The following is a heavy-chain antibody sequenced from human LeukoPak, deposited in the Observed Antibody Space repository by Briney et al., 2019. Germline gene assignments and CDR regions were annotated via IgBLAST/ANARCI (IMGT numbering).Heavy chain of an antibody. J-gene: IGHJ6*03. D-gene: IGHD5-18*01. V-gene: IGHV1-69*05. CDR2: IIPIFGTA. Sequence: SVKVSCKASGGTFSSYAISWVRQAPGQGLEWMGRIIPIFGTANYAQKFQGRVTITTDESTSTAYMELSSLRSEDTAVYYCAGVDTAMVFYCYYMDVWGKGTTVTVSS. CDR3: AGVDTAMVFYCYYMDV. CDR1: GGTFSSYA.